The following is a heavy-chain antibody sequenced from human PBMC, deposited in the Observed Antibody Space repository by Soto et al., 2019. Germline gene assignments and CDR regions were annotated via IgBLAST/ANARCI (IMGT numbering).Heavy chain of an antibody. CDR2: VRSKAFGGTT. CDR3: ARYTYTSRYSYYGMDV. CDR1: GFTFGDYA. D-gene: IGHD2-2*02. Sequence: LRLSCTTSGFTFGDYAMSWFRQAPGKGLEWVGVVRSKAFGGTTDYAASVKGRFDISRDDSKSIAYLQMNSVTTEDTAVYFCARYTYTSRYSYYGMDVWGHGTTVTVSS. J-gene: IGHJ6*02. V-gene: IGHV3-49*03.